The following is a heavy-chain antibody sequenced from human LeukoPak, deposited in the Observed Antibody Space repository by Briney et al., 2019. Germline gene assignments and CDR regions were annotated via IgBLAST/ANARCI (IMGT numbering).Heavy chain of an antibody. V-gene: IGHV3-30*02. CDR1: GFTFSSYG. CDR2: IRYVGSNK. D-gene: IGHD5-18*01. CDR3: AKDQGYSYVVDYYYMDV. J-gene: IGHJ6*03. Sequence: TGGSLRLSCAASGFTFSSYGMHWVRQAPGKGLEWVAFIRYVGSNKYYADSVKGRFTISRDNSKNTLYLQMNSLRAEDTAVYYCAKDQGYSYVVDYYYMDVWGKGTTVTVSS.